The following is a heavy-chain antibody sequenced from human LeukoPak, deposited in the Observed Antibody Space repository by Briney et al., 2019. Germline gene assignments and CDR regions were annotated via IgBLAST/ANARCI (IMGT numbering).Heavy chain of an antibody. J-gene: IGHJ4*02. Sequence: GGSLRFSCAAGGFSFSNSAMHWVRQAPGEGREWGAVILSDGTNKFYADSGKGRFTISGDNSKNTLYLQINSLRVEDTAVYYCARDYPGGYLDYWGKGNVVSVAS. CDR1: GFSFSNSA. V-gene: IGHV3-33*01. D-gene: IGHD3-10*01. CDR3: ARDYPGGYLDY. CDR2: ILSDGTNK.